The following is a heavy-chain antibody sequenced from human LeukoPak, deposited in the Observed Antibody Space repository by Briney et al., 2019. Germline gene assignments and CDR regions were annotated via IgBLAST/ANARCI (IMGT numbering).Heavy chain of an antibody. J-gene: IGHJ3*02. CDR3: ARDGTDYDFWSGYFI. D-gene: IGHD3-3*01. CDR2: IIPIFGTA. Sequence: SVKVSCKASGGTFSSYAISLVRQAPGQGLEWMGGIIPIFGTANYAQKFQGRVTITADESTSTAYMELSSLRSEDTAVYYCARDGTDYDFWSGYFIWGQGTMVTVSS. V-gene: IGHV1-69*13. CDR1: GGTFSSYA.